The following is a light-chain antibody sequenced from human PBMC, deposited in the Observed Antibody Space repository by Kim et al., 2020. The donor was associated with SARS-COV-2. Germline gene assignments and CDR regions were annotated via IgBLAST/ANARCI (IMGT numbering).Light chain of an antibody. CDR1: NIGSKS. CDR3: QVWDSSSDHRV. CDR2: YDS. Sequence: SYELTQPPSVSVAPGKTARITCGGNNIGSKSVHWYQQKPGQTPVLIINYDSDRPSGIPERFSGSNSGNTATLTISRVEAGDEADYYCQVWDSSSDHRVFGGGTRLTVL. V-gene: IGLV3-21*04. J-gene: IGLJ3*02.